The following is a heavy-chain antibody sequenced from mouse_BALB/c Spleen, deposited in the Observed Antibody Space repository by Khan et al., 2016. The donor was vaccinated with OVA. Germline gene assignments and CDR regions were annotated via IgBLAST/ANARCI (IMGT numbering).Heavy chain of an antibody. CDR1: GYTFTEYT. CDR3: ARDAGRY. J-gene: IGHJ4*01. CDR2: INPKNGVT. Sequence: EVQLQQSGPELVKPGASVKISCKTSGYTFTEYTLHWVKQSHGKSPEWIGVINPKNGVTSYNQKFKGKATLTVEKSSSTAYMDFRSLTSEDSAVYSCARDAGRYWGQGTSVTVSS. V-gene: IGHV1-18*01.